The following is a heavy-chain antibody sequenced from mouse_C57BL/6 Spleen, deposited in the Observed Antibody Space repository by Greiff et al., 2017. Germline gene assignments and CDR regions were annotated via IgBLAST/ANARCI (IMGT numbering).Heavy chain of an antibody. V-gene: IGHV5-9-1*02. D-gene: IGHD2-3*01. CDR1: GFTFSSYA. Sequence: EVKLVESGEGLVKPGGSLKLSCAASGFTFSSYAMSWVRQTPEKRLEWVAYISSGGDYIYYADTVKGRFTISRDNARNTLYLQMSSLQSEDTDMYYCTREDGYYFDYWGQGTTLTVSA. CDR2: ISSGGDYI. CDR3: TREDGYYFDY. J-gene: IGHJ2*01.